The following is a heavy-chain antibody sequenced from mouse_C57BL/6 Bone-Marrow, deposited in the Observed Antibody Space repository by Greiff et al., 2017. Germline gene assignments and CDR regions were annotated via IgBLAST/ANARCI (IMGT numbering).Heavy chain of an antibody. CDR1: GFNIKDDY. V-gene: IGHV14-4*01. Sequence: EVKVEESGAELVRPGASVKLSCTASGFNIKDDYMHWVKQRPEKGLEWIGWIDPENGDTESASKFQGKATITADTSSNTAYLQLRSLTSEDTAVYYCTPYDYGSEAYWGQGTRVTVSA. J-gene: IGHJ3*01. CDR3: TPYDYGSEAY. D-gene: IGHD1-1*01. CDR2: IDPENGDT.